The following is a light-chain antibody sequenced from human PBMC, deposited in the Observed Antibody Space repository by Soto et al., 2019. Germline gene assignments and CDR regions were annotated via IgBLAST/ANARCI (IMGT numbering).Light chain of an antibody. CDR2: MRS. V-gene: IGKV2-28*01. CDR1: QSLLDSNGYNY. J-gene: IGKJ2*01. CDR3: MQSLETSYT. Sequence: DIVLTQSPLSLPVTPGEAASISCRSSQSLLDSNGYNYLDWYVQKPGQSPQLLIYMRSNRSSGVPDRLSGSGSGTDFTLKISRVEAEDVGVYYCMQSLETSYTFGQGTKLEIK.